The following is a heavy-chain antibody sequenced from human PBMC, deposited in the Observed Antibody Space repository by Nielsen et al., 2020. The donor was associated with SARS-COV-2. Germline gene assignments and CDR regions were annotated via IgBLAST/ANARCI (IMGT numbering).Heavy chain of an antibody. CDR1: GGSISSHNYY. V-gene: IGHV4-31*03. CDR3: ARATLTGYYNDAFDI. CDR2: IFHSGLT. Sequence: SETLSLTCTVSGGSISSHNYYWSWIRQHPGKVLERIGYIFHSGLTYDNPSLKNRLIMLVDTSKNQFSLKLNSVTATNTAVYYCARATLTGYYNDAFDIWGQGTMVIVSS. D-gene: IGHD3-9*01. J-gene: IGHJ3*02.